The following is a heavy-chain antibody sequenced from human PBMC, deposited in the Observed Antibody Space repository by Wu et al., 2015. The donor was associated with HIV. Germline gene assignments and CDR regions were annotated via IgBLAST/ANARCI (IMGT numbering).Heavy chain of an antibody. V-gene: IGHV1-18*01. D-gene: IGHD6-13*01. Sequence: QVQLVQSGAEVKKPGSSVKVSCKASGGTFSSFGVSWVRQAPGQGLEWMGWISAYNGNTNYAQKLQGRVTMTTDTSTSTAYMXLRSLRSDDTAVYYCARAMMGPVGRSSSSLIPFDYWAREXWSPSPQ. J-gene: IGHJ4*02. CDR3: ARAMMGPVGRSSSSLIPFDY. CDR1: GGTFSSFG. CDR2: ISAYNGNT.